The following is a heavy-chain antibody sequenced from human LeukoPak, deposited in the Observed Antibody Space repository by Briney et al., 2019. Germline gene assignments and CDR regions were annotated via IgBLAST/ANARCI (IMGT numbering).Heavy chain of an antibody. J-gene: IGHJ4*02. D-gene: IGHD2-8*01. CDR3: AREYVGYFDY. Sequence: GGSLRLSCAASGFTFSSYSMNWVRQAPGKGLEWVSYISSSSSTIFYADSVKGRFTISRENAKNSLYLQMNSLRDEDTAVYYCAREYVGYFDYWGQGTLVTVSS. V-gene: IGHV3-48*02. CDR1: GFTFSSYS. CDR2: ISSSSSTI.